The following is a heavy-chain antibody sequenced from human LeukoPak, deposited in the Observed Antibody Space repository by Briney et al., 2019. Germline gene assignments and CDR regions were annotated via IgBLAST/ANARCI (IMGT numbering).Heavy chain of an antibody. D-gene: IGHD2-2*01. V-gene: IGHV3-66*01. Sequence: GGSLRLSCAASGFTFSSYAMSWVRQAPGKGLEWVSVIYSGGSTYYADSVKGGFTISRDNSKNTLYLQMNSLRAEDTAVYYCATSSTSPYRFDYWGQGTLVTVSS. CDR3: ATSSTSPYRFDY. CDR1: GFTFSSYA. J-gene: IGHJ4*02. CDR2: IYSGGST.